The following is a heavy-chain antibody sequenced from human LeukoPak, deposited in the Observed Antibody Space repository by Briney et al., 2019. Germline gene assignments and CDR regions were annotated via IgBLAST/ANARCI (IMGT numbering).Heavy chain of an antibody. D-gene: IGHD2-21*02. CDR3: ARGTAVALFDP. J-gene: IGHJ5*02. CDR2: LHSDGSST. V-gene: IGHV3-74*01. Sequence: PGGSLRLSCAASGFTFSSYWMHWVRQAPGKGLVWVSRLHSDGSSTGYADSVKGRFTTSRDNAKNTLYLQMNSLRAEDTAVYYCARGTAVALFDPWGQGTLVTVSS. CDR1: GFTFSSYW.